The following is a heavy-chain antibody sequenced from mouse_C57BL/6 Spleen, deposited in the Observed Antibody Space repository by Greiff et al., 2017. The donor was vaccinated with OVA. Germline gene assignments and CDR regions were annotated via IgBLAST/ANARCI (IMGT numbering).Heavy chain of an antibody. Sequence: EVKLVESGGGLVKPGGSLKLSCAASGFTFRDYGMHWVRQAPEKGLEWVAYISSGSSTIYYADTVKGRFTISRDNAKNTLFLQMTSLRSEDTAMYYCARDYGSRFDYWGQGTTLTVSS. V-gene: IGHV5-17*01. D-gene: IGHD1-1*01. J-gene: IGHJ2*01. CDR2: ISSGSSTI. CDR1: GFTFRDYG. CDR3: ARDYGSRFDY.